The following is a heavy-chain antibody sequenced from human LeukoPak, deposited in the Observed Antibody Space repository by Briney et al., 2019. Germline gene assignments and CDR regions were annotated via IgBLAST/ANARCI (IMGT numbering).Heavy chain of an antibody. Sequence: SETLSLTCTVSGGSISSSSSYWGWIRQPPGKGLEWIGNIYYSGSTYYNPSLKSRVTISVDTSKNQFSLKLSSVTAADTAVYYCTRVYRGYSYARDYWGQGTLVTVSS. CDR3: TRVYRGYSYARDY. CDR2: IYYSGST. J-gene: IGHJ4*02. D-gene: IGHD5-18*01. V-gene: IGHV4-39*01. CDR1: GGSISSSSSY.